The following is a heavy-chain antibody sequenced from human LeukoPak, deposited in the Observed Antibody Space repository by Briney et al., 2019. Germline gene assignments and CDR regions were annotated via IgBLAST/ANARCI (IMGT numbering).Heavy chain of an antibody. J-gene: IGHJ4*02. CDR3: AKDHRAANVFDY. CDR2: IRYDGSNK. Sequence: HPGGSLRLSCAASGFTFSSYGMHWVRQAPGKGLEWVAFIRYDGSNKYYADSVKGRFTISRDNSKNTLYLQMNSLRAEDTAVYYCAKDHRAANVFDYWGQGTLVTVSS. CDR1: GFTFSSYG. D-gene: IGHD2-15*01. V-gene: IGHV3-30*02.